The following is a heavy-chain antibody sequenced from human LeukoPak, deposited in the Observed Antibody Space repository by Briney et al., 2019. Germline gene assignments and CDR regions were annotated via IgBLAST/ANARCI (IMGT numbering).Heavy chain of an antibody. CDR3: ARVLLRTGIPEGFDP. J-gene: IGHJ5*02. Sequence: ASVKVSCKASGHTFGDHYMHWVRQAPGQGLEWVGWINPNSGGTKYAQRFQGRVTMTRDTPISTAYMELRRLRSDDTAVYYCARVLLRTGIPEGFDPWGQGTLVTVSS. CDR2: INPNSGGT. V-gene: IGHV1-2*02. CDR1: GHTFGDHY. D-gene: IGHD1-14*01.